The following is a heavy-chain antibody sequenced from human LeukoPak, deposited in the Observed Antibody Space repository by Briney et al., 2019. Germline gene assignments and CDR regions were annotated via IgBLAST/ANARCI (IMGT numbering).Heavy chain of an antibody. CDR2: IYYSGST. D-gene: IGHD3-22*01. J-gene: IGHJ4*02. V-gene: IGHV4-59*01. CDR3: AYAGYYYDSSGYQDY. Sequence: SETLSLTCTVSGGSISSYYWSWIRQPPGKGLEWIGYIYYSGSTNYNPSLKSRVTISVDTSKNQFALKLSSVTAADTAVYYCAYAGYYYDSSGYQDYWGQGTLVTVSS. CDR1: GGSISSYY.